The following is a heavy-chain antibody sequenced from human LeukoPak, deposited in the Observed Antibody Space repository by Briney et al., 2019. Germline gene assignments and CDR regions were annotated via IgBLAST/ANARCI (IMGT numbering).Heavy chain of an antibody. V-gene: IGHV1-24*01. D-gene: IGHD3-10*01. CDR3: ATDHLITMVRGALNY. CDR2: FDPEDGET. CDR1: GYTFTTYD. Sequence: ASVKVSCKASGYTFTTYDINWVRQATGQGLEWMGGFDPEDGETIYAQKFQGRVTMTEDTSTDTAYMELSSLRSEDTAVYYCATDHLITMVRGALNYWGQGTLVTVSS. J-gene: IGHJ4*02.